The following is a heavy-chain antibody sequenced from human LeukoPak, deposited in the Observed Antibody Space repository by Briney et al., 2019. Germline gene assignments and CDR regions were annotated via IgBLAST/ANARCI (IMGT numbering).Heavy chain of an antibody. D-gene: IGHD6-6*01. J-gene: IGHJ4*02. CDR1: SGSISTSNYY. V-gene: IGHV4-39*07. CDR2: IFYSGST. Sequence: SETLSLTCTVSSGSISTSNYYWGWVRQPPGKALEWIGNIFYSGSTYYSPSLKSRVTISLDTSRNQFSLKLNSVTAADTAVYYCARGMGAIAATGFFDYWGQGTLVTVSS. CDR3: ARGMGAIAATGFFDY.